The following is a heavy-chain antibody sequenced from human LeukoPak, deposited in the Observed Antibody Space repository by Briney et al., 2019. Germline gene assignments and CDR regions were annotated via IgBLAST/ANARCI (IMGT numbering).Heavy chain of an antibody. Sequence: GGSLRLSCAASGFTFSGSAMHWVRQASGKGLEWVGRIRSKANSYATAYAASVKGRFTISRDNAKNSLYLQMNSLRGEDTAVYYCARDRGVYSRTLEDWGQGTLVTVSS. CDR1: GFTFSGSA. V-gene: IGHV3-73*01. CDR3: ARDRGVYSRTLED. CDR2: IRSKANSYAT. D-gene: IGHD6-13*01. J-gene: IGHJ4*02.